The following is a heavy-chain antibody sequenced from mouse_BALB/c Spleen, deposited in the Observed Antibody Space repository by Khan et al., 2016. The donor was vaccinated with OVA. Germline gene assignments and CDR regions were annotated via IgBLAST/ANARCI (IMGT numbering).Heavy chain of an antibody. CDR1: GYTFTSNT. J-gene: IGHJ4*01. CDR3: ARRTTGYTMDY. V-gene: IGHV1-4*01. CDR2: INPRSGYT. Sequence: QVQLQQSGAELARPGASVRMSCKASGYTFTSNTMHWVKQRPGQGLEWIGYINPRSGYTNYNQNFKDKATLTVDKSSSTDFMQLSSLTSEDSAVYYCARRTTGYTMDYWGQGTSVTVSS. D-gene: IGHD2-14*01.